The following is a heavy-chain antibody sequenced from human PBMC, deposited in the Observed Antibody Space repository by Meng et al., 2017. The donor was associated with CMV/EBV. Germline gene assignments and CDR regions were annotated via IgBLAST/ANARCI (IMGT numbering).Heavy chain of an antibody. V-gene: IGHV4-4*02. D-gene: IGHD6-13*01. CDR1: GGSISRSNG. CDR2: IYHSGST. Sequence: SGGSISRSNGWSWVRQPPGKGLEWMGEIYHSGSTNYNPSLKSRVTISVDKSKNQFSLKLSSVTAADTAVYYCARDRLAAAGTGSDYWGQGTLVTVSS. J-gene: IGHJ4*02. CDR3: ARDRLAAAGTGSDY.